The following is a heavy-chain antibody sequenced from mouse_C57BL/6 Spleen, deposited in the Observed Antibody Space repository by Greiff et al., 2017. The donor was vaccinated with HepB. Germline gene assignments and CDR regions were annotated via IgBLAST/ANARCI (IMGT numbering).Heavy chain of an antibody. CDR2: INPNNGGT. Sequence: EVQLQESGPELVKPGASVKIPCKASGYTFTDYNMDWVKQSHGKSLEWIGDINPNNGGTIYNQKFKGKATLTVDKSSSTAYMELRSLTSEDTAVYYCARGAQAYYAMDYWGQGTSVTVSS. J-gene: IGHJ4*01. CDR3: ARGAQAYYAMDY. D-gene: IGHD3-2*02. V-gene: IGHV1-18*01. CDR1: GYTFTDYN.